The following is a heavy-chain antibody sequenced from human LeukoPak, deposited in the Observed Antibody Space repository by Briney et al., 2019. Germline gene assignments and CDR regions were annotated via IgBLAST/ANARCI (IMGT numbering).Heavy chain of an antibody. CDR2: ISSSGSTI. V-gene: IGHV3-11*01. CDR1: GFTFSDYY. Sequence: PGGSLRLSCAASGFTFSDYYMSWIRQAPGKGLEWVSYISSSGSTIYYADSVKGRFTISRDNAKNSLYLQMNSLRAEDTAVYYCASDKIFGVVAPNYYYMDVWGKGTTVTVSS. CDR3: ASDKIFGVVAPNYYYMDV. J-gene: IGHJ6*03. D-gene: IGHD3-3*01.